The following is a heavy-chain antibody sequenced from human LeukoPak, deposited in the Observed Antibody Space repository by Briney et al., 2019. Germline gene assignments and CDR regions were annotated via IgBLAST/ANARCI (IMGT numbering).Heavy chain of an antibody. V-gene: IGHV3-74*01. CDR3: VRDGDDFNFDY. CDR2: VRGDGTFT. CDR1: GFTFSSHW. J-gene: IGHJ4*02. Sequence: GGSLRLSCAASGFTFSSHWMHWVRQAPGKGLVWVSRVRGDGTFTNYADSVYGRFTISRDNAKNTLYLHMHSLRAEDTAVYYCVRDGDDFNFDYWGQGNLVTVSS. D-gene: IGHD5-24*01.